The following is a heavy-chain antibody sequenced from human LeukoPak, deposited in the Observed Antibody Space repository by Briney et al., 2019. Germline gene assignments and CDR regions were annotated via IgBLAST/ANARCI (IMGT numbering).Heavy chain of an antibody. CDR3: ARGPHPGGAGYNLIDH. J-gene: IGHJ4*02. CDR1: GGSISSSSYY. Sequence: PSETLSLTCTVSGGSISSSSYYWGWIRQPPGKGLEWIGSISYRGTTFYNPSLKSRVTISVYTSKNQFFLKVSSVTAADTAVYYCARGPHPGGAGYNLIDHWGQGTLVTVSP. D-gene: IGHD5-24*01. CDR2: ISYRGTT. V-gene: IGHV4-39*01.